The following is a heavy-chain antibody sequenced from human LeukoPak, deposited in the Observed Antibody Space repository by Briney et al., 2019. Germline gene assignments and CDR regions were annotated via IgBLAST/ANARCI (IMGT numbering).Heavy chain of an antibody. Sequence: GGSLRLSCAASGFTFSSYAMSWVHQAPGKGLEWVSAISGSGGSTYYADSVKGRFTISRDNSKNTLYLQMNSLRAEDTAVYYCAKDGSGSSKGDYWGQGTLVTVSS. CDR3: AKDGSGSSKGDY. CDR2: ISGSGGST. V-gene: IGHV3-23*01. J-gene: IGHJ4*02. CDR1: GFTFSSYA. D-gene: IGHD3-10*01.